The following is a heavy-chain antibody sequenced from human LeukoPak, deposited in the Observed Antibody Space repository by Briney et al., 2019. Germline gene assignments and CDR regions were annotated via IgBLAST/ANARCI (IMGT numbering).Heavy chain of an antibody. J-gene: IGHJ4*02. Sequence: GGSLRLSCAASGFTFSNYAMSWVRQAPGKGLEWVSAISSGGGSTYYADSVKGRFTISRDNSKNTLYLQMNSLRADDTAVYYCAKRSLAAAGTPAPFFDYWGQGTPVTVSS. CDR1: GFTFSNYA. CDR3: AKRSLAAAGTPAPFFDY. V-gene: IGHV3-23*01. CDR2: ISSGGGST. D-gene: IGHD6-13*01.